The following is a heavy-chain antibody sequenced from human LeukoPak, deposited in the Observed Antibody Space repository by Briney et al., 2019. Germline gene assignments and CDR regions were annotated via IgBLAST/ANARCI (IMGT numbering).Heavy chain of an antibody. CDR1: GFTFSSYG. V-gene: IGHV3-30*02. J-gene: IGHJ4*02. CDR2: IRYDGSNK. D-gene: IGHD1-26*01. CDR3: AKGGSGSYSDNDFDY. Sequence: GGSLRLSCAASGFTFSSYGMHWVRQAPGKGLEWVAFIRYDGSNKYYADSVKGRFTISRDNSKNTLYLQMNSLRAEDTAVYYCAKGGSGSYSDNDFDYWGQGTLVTVSS.